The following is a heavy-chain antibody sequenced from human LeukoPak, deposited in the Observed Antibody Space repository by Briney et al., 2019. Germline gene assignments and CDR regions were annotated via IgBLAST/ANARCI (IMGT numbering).Heavy chain of an antibody. V-gene: IGHV1-69*13. CDR3: ARDEDSGSYSGFDY. Sequence: ASVKVSCKASGGTFSSYAISWVRQAPGQGLEWMGGIIPIFGTANYAQKFQGRVTITADESTSTAYMELSSLRSEDTAVYYCARDEDSGSYSGFDYWGQGTLVTVSS. J-gene: IGHJ4*02. D-gene: IGHD1-26*01. CDR1: GGTFSSYA. CDR2: IIPIFGTA.